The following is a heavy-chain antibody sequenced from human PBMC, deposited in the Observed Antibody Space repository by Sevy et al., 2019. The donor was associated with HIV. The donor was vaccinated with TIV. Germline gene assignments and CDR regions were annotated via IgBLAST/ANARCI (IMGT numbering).Heavy chain of an antibody. CDR3: ARGHDYGDYGSYYYYYMDV. CDR2: ISSSSSTI. CDR1: GFTFSSYS. Sequence: GGSLRLSCAASGFTFSSYSMNWVRQAPGKGLEWVSYISSSSSTIYYADSVKGRFTISRDNAKNSLYLQMNSLRDEDTAVYYCARGHDYGDYGSYYYYYMDVWGKGTTVTVSS. J-gene: IGHJ6*03. D-gene: IGHD4-17*01. V-gene: IGHV3-48*02.